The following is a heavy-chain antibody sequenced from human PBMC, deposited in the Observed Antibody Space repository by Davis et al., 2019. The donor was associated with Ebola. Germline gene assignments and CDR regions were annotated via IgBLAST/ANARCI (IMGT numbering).Heavy chain of an antibody. CDR3: ARWEYDSGCYYLGH. CDR2: IHYSGST. CDR1: GGSTKNYY. Sequence: SETLSPTCSVPGGSTKNYYWSWIRQPPGMGLEWIGYIHYSGSTSYNPSLKSRVTISVDTSKNNFSLRLSSVTAADTAVYYCARWEYDSGCYYLGHWGQGTLVTVSS. V-gene: IGHV4-59*13. D-gene: IGHD3-22*01. J-gene: IGHJ4*02.